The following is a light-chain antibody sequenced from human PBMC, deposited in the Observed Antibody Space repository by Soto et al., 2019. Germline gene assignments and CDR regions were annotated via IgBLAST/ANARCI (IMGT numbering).Light chain of an antibody. Sequence: DIQMTQSPSSLSASVGDRVTMTCRASQDIRNYLAWFQQKPGKAPTSLIYEASSLQSGVPARFSGSGSGTDFTLTISSLQPEDFATYYCQDYSRYPLTFGGGTKVEIK. J-gene: IGKJ4*01. CDR2: EAS. CDR3: QDYSRYPLT. CDR1: QDIRNY. V-gene: IGKV1-16*01.